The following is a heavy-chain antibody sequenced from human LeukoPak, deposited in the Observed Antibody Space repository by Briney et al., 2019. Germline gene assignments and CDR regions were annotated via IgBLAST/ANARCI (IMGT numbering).Heavy chain of an antibody. J-gene: IGHJ4*02. Sequence: PSETLSLTCTVYGGSFSGYYWSWIRQPPGKGLEWIGEINHGGSTNYNPSLKSRVTISVDTSKNQFSLKLSSVTAADTAVYYCARHRPFLGNYMYQTAYFGYWGQGTLVTVSS. V-gene: IGHV4-34*01. CDR3: ARHRPFLGNYMYQTAYFGY. CDR2: INHGGST. CDR1: GGSFSGYY. D-gene: IGHD4-11*01.